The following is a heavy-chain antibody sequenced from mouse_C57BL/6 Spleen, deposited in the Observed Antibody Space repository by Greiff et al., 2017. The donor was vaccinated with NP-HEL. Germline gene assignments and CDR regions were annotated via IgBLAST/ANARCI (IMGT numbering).Heavy chain of an antibody. V-gene: IGHV1-64*01. CDR1: GYTFTSYW. J-gene: IGHJ1*03. CDR2: IHPNSGST. D-gene: IGHD1-1*01. Sequence: QVQLQQPGAELVKPGASVKLSCKASGYTFTSYWMHWVKQRPGQGLEWIGMIHPNSGSTNYNEKFKSKATLTVDKSSSTAYMQLSSLTSEDSAVYYCAKTYGSSFSWYFDVWGTGTTVTVSS. CDR3: AKTYGSSFSWYFDV.